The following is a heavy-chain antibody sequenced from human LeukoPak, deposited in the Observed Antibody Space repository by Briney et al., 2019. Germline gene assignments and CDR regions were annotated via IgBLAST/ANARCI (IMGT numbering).Heavy chain of an antibody. Sequence: PSETLSLTCTVSGGSISSYYWSWIRQPPGKGLEWIGYIYYSGSTNYNPSLKGRVTISVDTSKNQFSLKLSSVTAADTAVYYCARDCSSTSCYGGGFDYWSQGTLVTVSS. CDR3: ARDCSSTSCYGGGFDY. CDR2: IYYSGST. D-gene: IGHD2-2*01. CDR1: GGSISSYY. V-gene: IGHV4-59*01. J-gene: IGHJ4*02.